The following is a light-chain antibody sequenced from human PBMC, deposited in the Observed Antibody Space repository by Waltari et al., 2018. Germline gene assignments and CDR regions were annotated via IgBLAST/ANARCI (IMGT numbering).Light chain of an antibody. Sequence: DIQMTQSPSTLSVSVGDTIPITCRASQSISNYLAWYQQKPGKAPKLLIYKASSSGSGVPSRFSGSGSGTEFTLTISSLQPDDFATYYCQQYNTYSSFGQGTKLEIK. CDR1: QSISNY. CDR2: KAS. V-gene: IGKV1-5*03. CDR3: QQYNTYSS. J-gene: IGKJ2*03.